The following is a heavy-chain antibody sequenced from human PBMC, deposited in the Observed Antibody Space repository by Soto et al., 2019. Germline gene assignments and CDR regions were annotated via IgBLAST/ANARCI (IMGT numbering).Heavy chain of an antibody. D-gene: IGHD1-26*01. CDR3: AKDTGTYYAPLNY. CDR2: INGDGRST. Sequence: GGSLILSCAASGFTFGSYWMDWVRQAPGKGLVWVSRINGDGRSTTYADSVKGRFTISRDNARKFLYLQMNNLGPEDTAFYYCAKDTGTYYAPLNYWGQGTLVTVAS. V-gene: IGHV3-74*01. CDR1: GFTFGSYW. J-gene: IGHJ4*02.